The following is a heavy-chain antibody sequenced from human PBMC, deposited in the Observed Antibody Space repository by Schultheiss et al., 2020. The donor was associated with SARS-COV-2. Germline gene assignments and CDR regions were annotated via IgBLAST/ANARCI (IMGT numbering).Heavy chain of an antibody. J-gene: IGHJ5*02. Sequence: GGSLRLYCAASGFTFSRHWIHWVRQAPGKGLVWVSRINSDGSSTTYADSVKGRFTISRGNARKTLYLQMNSLRAEDTAVYYCARVAARWFDPWGQGTLVTVSS. D-gene: IGHD6-6*01. V-gene: IGHV3-74*01. CDR2: INSDGSST. CDR3: ARVAARWFDP. CDR1: GFTFSRHW.